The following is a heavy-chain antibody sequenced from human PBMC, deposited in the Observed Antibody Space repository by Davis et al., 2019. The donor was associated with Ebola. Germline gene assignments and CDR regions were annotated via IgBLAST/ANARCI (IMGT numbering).Heavy chain of an antibody. Sequence: GSLRLSCTVSGGSISSSSYYWGWIRQPPGKGLEWIGSIYYSGSTYYNPSLKSRVTISVDTSKNQFSLKLSSVTAADTAVYYCARHYDFWSGYYSFDYWGQGTLVTVSS. CDR1: GGSISSSSYY. J-gene: IGHJ4*02. CDR2: IYYSGST. D-gene: IGHD3-3*01. CDR3: ARHYDFWSGYYSFDY. V-gene: IGHV4-39*01.